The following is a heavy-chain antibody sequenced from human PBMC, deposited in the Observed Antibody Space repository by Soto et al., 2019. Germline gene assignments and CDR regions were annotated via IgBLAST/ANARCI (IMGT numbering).Heavy chain of an antibody. CDR3: ARDLGYYYGSGSYYPNYFDY. V-gene: IGHV4-59*01. CDR1: GGSISSYY. Sequence: SETLSLTCTVSGGSISSYYWSWIRQPPGKGLEWIGYIYYSGSTNYNPSLKSRVTISVDTSKNQFSLKLSSVTAADTAVYYCARDLGYYYGSGSYYPNYFDYWGQGTLVT. J-gene: IGHJ4*02. CDR2: IYYSGST. D-gene: IGHD3-10*01.